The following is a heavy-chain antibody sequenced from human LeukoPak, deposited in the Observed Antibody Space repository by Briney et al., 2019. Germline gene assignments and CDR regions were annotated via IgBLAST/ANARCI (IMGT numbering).Heavy chain of an antibody. CDR1: GFTFSSYG. J-gene: IGHJ4*02. Sequence: GGSLRLSCAASGFTFSSYGMHWVRQAPGKGLEWVAVIWYDGSRKYYADSVKGRFTISRDSSENTLYLQMNSLRAEDTAVYYCARDPDYDYAWGSYRYTLDYWGQGTLATVSS. CDR3: ARDPDYDYAWGSYRYTLDY. V-gene: IGHV3-33*01. D-gene: IGHD3-16*02. CDR2: IWYDGSRK.